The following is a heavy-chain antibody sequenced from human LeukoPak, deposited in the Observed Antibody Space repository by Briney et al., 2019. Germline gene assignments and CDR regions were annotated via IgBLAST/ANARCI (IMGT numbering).Heavy chain of an antibody. J-gene: IGHJ4*02. CDR3: ARGGYYNILTGFKSTVLGFDY. Sequence: PGGSLRLSCAASGFTFSDYGMHWVRQAPGKGLEWVAFIRYDGNNKYYADSVKGRFIISRDNSKNTLYLQMSSLRAEDTAVYYCARGGYYNILTGFKSTVLGFDYWGRGTLVTVSS. V-gene: IGHV3-30*02. D-gene: IGHD3-9*01. CDR1: GFTFSDYG. CDR2: IRYDGNNK.